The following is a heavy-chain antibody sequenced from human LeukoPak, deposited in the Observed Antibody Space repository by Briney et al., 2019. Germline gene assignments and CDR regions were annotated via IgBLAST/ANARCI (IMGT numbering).Heavy chain of an antibody. V-gene: IGHV3-20*04. CDR2: INWNGGST. J-gene: IGHJ6*03. Sequence: PGGSLRLSCAASGFTFDDYGMSWVRQAPGKGLEWVSGINWNGGSTVYADSVKGRFTISRDNAKNSLYLQMNSLRAKDTALYYCARDSSGYYYENYYYYMDVWGKGTTVTVSS. D-gene: IGHD3-22*01. CDR3: ARDSSGYYYENYYYYMDV. CDR1: GFTFDDYG.